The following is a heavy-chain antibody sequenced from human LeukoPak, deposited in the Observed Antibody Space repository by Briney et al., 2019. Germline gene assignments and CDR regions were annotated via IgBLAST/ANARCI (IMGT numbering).Heavy chain of an antibody. Sequence: SETLSLTRTVSGGSISSYYWSWIRQPPGKRLEWIGHIYYSGSTNYNPSLKSRVTISVDTSKNQFSLKLSSVTAADTAVYYCASRSSIWSGYQDTLYYFDSWGQGTLVTVSS. D-gene: IGHD3-3*01. V-gene: IGHV4-59*01. CDR3: ASRSSIWSGYQDTLYYFDS. CDR2: IYYSGST. CDR1: GGSISSYY. J-gene: IGHJ4*02.